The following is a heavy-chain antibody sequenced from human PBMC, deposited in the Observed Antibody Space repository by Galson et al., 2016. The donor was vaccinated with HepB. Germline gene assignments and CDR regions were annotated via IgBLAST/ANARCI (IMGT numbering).Heavy chain of an antibody. V-gene: IGHV3-30*04. CDR2: ISDDGTRK. Sequence: SLRLSCAASGLTFSYYVVHWVRQAPGKGLEWVALISDDGTRKYFADSVKGRVTIPRDNSNNTLDLQMNNLRGEDTAVYYCARARQLFSVYYFGFDVWGPGTTVTVSS. J-gene: IGHJ6*02. CDR1: GLTFSYYV. CDR3: ARARQLFSVYYFGFDV. D-gene: IGHD6-13*01.